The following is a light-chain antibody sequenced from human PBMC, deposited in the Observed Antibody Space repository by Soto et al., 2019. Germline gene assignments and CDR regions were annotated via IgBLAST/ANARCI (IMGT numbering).Light chain of an antibody. CDR1: QSISSY. CDR2: AAS. CDR3: QQSYSSPFT. J-gene: IGKJ3*01. V-gene: IGKV1-39*01. Sequence: DIQMTQSPSSLSASVGDRVTITCRASQSISSYLNWYQQKPGKAPKLLIYAASSLHSGVPSRFSGSGSGTDFTLTISXLQLEDFATYYCQQSYSSPFTFGPGTKVDIK.